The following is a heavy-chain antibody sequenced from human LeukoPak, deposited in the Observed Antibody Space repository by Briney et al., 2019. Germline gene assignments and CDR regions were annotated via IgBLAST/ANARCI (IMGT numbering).Heavy chain of an antibody. CDR1: GYIFTNYW. D-gene: IGHD6-19*01. CDR3: ARLKYSSGSLDAFDI. Sequence: GESLKISCQVSGYIFTNYWISWVRQMPGKGLEWMGRIDPSDSYTNYSPSFQGHVTISADKSISTAYLQWSSLKASDTAMYYCARLKYSSGSLDAFDIWGQGTMVTVSS. V-gene: IGHV5-10-1*01. CDR2: IDPSDSYT. J-gene: IGHJ3*02.